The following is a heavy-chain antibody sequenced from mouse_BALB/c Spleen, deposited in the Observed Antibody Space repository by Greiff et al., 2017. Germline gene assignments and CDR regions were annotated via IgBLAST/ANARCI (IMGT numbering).Heavy chain of an antibody. V-gene: IGHV5-9-4*01. J-gene: IGHJ1*01. CDR1: GFTFSSYA. Sequence: EVKLVESGGGLVKPGGSLKISCEASGFTFSSYAMSWVSQSPEKWLEWVAEISSGGSYTYYPDTVTGRFTISLDKAKNTLYLEMSSLRSEDTAMYYCARENDRYFDVWGAGTTVTVSS. CDR2: ISSGGSYT. D-gene: IGHD2-12*01. CDR3: ARENDRYFDV.